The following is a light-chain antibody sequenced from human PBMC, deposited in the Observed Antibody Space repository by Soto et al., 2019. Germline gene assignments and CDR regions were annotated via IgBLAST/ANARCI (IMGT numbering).Light chain of an antibody. J-gene: IGKJ4*01. Sequence: EIVLTQSPATLSVSPGERATLSCRASQSVSSNLAWYQQKPGKAPRLLIFNASTRTTNIPARFSGSGSGTEFTLTIISLQPEDFVVYYCQQYSNWPPLTFGGGTKVEIK. CDR3: QQYSNWPPLT. CDR2: NAS. CDR1: QSVSSN. V-gene: IGKV3-15*01.